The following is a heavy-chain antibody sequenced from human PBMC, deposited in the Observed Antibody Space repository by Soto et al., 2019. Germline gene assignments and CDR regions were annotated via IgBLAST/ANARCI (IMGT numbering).Heavy chain of an antibody. V-gene: IGHV4-59*01. Sequence: SETLSLTCTVSGGSISSYYWSWIRQPPGKGLEWIGYIYYSGSTNYNPSLKSRVTISVDTSKNQFSLKLSSVTAADPAVYYCVRSYSSGWYFDYWGQGTLVTVYS. J-gene: IGHJ4*02. D-gene: IGHD6-19*01. CDR1: GGSISSYY. CDR3: VRSYSSGWYFDY. CDR2: IYYSGST.